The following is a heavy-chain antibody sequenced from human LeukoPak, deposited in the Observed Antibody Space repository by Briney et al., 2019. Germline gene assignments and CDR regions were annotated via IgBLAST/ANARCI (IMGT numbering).Heavy chain of an antibody. J-gene: IGHJ5*02. Sequence: ASDTLSLTCAVSGGSISSGGYSWRWIQQPPGKGLEWIGNIYTSGSTYYNPSLKNRVTISVDRSKSHLTLKLSSVTAADTTVYYGARALCRGYSYGYGGGDWFDPWGQGTLVTVSS. V-gene: IGHV4-30-2*01. CDR1: GGSISSGGYS. D-gene: IGHD5-18*01. CDR3: ARALCRGYSYGYGGGDWFDP. CDR2: IYTSGST.